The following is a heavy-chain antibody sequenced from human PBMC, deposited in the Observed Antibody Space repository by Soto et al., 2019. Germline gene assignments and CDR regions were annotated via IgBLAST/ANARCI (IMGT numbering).Heavy chain of an antibody. CDR3: ARAGSENDS. J-gene: IGHJ4*02. V-gene: IGHV3-7*05. CDR2: IKEDGSER. D-gene: IGHD3-10*01. CDR1: GFTFSNYW. Sequence: EVQLVESGGGLVQPGGSLRLSCAASGFTFSNYWMTWVRQAPGKGLEWVANIKEDGSERNYVESVKGRFTISRDNAKNSLYLQLNSLGAEDTAVYYCARAGSENDSWGQGTLVIVSS.